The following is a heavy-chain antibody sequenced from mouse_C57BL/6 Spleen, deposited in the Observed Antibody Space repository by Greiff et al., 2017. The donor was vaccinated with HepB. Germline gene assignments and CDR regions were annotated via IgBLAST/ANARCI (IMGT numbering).Heavy chain of an antibody. Sequence: EVHLVESGGGLVQPGGSLSLSCAASGFTFTDYYMSWVRQPPGKALEWLGFIRNKANGYTTEYSASVKGRFTISRDNSQSILYLQMNALRAEDSATYYCARSSGTWWYFDVWGTGTTVTVSS. V-gene: IGHV7-3*01. D-gene: IGHD4-1*01. CDR2: IRNKANGYTT. CDR1: GFTFTDYY. J-gene: IGHJ1*03. CDR3: ARSSGTWWYFDV.